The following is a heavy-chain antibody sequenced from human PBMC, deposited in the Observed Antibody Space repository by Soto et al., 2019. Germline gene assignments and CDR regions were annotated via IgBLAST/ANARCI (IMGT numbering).Heavy chain of an antibody. J-gene: IGHJ1*01. Sequence: GGSLRLSCAASGFTFSSYAMSWFRQAPGTGLEWVSGISGSGDSTYYADSVKGRFTISRDNSKKTLYLQMNSLRAEDTAVYYCAKGVPGIAVSGTGYFQHWGQGTLVSVSS. D-gene: IGHD6-19*01. CDR1: GFTFSSYA. CDR2: ISGSGDST. V-gene: IGHV3-23*01. CDR3: AKGVPGIAVSGTGYFQH.